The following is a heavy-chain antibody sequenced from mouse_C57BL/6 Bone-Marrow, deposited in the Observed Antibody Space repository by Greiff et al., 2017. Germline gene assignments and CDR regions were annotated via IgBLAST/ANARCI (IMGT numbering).Heavy chain of an antibody. D-gene: IGHD1-1*01. Sequence: VQLQQSGPELVKPGASVKISCKASGYAFSSSWMNWVKQRPGKGLEWIGRLYPGDGDTNYNGKFKGKATLTADKSSSTAYMQLSSLTSEDSAVYFCAIITTVSSWAMDYWGQGTSVTVSS. CDR3: AIITTVSSWAMDY. CDR2: LYPGDGDT. CDR1: GYAFSSSW. J-gene: IGHJ4*01. V-gene: IGHV1-82*01.